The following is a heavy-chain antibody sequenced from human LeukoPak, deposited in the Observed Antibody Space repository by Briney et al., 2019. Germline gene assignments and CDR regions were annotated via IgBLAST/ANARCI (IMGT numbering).Heavy chain of an antibody. CDR3: ARDRDSSGYYVDY. J-gene: IGHJ4*02. Sequence: GASVKVSCKAPGGTFSSYAISWVRQAPGQGLEWMGRLIPIFGIPNYAQRFQGRVTITTDESTSTAYMELSSLTSEDTAVYYCARDRDSSGYYVDYWGQGTLVTVSS. CDR2: LIPIFGIP. V-gene: IGHV1-69*05. D-gene: IGHD3-22*01. CDR1: GGTFSSYA.